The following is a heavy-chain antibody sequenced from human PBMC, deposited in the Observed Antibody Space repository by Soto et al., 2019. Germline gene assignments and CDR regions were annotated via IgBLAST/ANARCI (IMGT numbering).Heavy chain of an antibody. J-gene: IGHJ4*02. D-gene: IGHD3-9*01. V-gene: IGHV4-31*03. CDR1: GGSISSGGYY. CDR3: ARALRYFDWFPIRYFDY. Sequence: KQSQTLSLTCTVSGGSISSGGYYWSWIRQHPGKGLEWIGYIYYSGSTYYNPSLKSRVTISVDTSKNQFSLKLSSVTAADTAVYYCARALRYFDWFPIRYFDYWGQGTLVTVSS. CDR2: IYYSGST.